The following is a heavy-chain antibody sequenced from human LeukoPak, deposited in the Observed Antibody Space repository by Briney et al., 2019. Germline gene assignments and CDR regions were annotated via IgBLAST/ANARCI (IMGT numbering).Heavy chain of an antibody. CDR3: AKDRGAYCSGGSCYSPAY. V-gene: IGHV3-23*01. Sequence: GGSLRDSCAASGFTFSSYAMSWVRQAPGKGLEWVSAISGSGGSTYYADSVKGRFTISRDNSKNTLYLQMNSLRAEDTAVYYCAKDRGAYCSGGSCYSPAYWGQGTLVTVSS. J-gene: IGHJ4*02. D-gene: IGHD2-15*01. CDR1: GFTFSSYA. CDR2: ISGSGGST.